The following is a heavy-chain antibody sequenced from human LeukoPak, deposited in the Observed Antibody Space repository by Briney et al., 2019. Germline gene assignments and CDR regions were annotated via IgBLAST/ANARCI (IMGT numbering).Heavy chain of an antibody. D-gene: IGHD3-10*01. CDR3: ARGEYYFDY. V-gene: IGHV4-59*01. J-gene: IGHJ4*02. Sequence: GSLRLSCAASGFTLSDYYMSWIRQPPGKGLEWIGYIYYSGSTNYNPSLKSRVTISVDTSKNQFSLKLSSVTAADTAVYYCARGEYYFDYWGQGTLVTVSS. CDR1: GFTLSDYY. CDR2: IYYSGST.